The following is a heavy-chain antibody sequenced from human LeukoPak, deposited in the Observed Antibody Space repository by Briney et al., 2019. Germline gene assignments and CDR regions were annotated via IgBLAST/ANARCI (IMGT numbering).Heavy chain of an antibody. CDR3: AKFSPYGSIAAPGIYSGDYYFDY. CDR2: ISGSGGGT. J-gene: IGHJ4*02. V-gene: IGHV3-23*01. Sequence: PGGSLRLSCAVSGFTFSTYAMGWVRQAPGKALEWVSAISGSGGGTYYADSVKGRFSISRDNSKNTLFLQMNSLRAEDTAVYYCAKFSPYGSIAAPGIYSGDYYFDYWGQGTLVTVSS. D-gene: IGHD6-13*01. CDR1: GFTFSTYA.